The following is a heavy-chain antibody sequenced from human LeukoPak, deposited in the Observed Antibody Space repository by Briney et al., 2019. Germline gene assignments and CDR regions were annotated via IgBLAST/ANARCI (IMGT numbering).Heavy chain of an antibody. CDR3: ARGHNGYFDWLPYYYYYYYMDV. Sequence: GASVKVSCKASGYTFTSYDINWVRQATGQGLEWMGWMNPNSGNTGYAQKFQGRVTMTRNTSISTAYMELSSLRSEDTAVYYCARGHNGYFDWLPYYYYYYYMDVWGKGTTVTISS. J-gene: IGHJ6*03. V-gene: IGHV1-8*01. D-gene: IGHD3-9*01. CDR2: MNPNSGNT. CDR1: GYTFTSYD.